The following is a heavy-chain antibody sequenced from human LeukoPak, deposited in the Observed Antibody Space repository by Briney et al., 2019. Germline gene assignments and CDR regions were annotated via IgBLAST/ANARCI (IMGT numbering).Heavy chain of an antibody. J-gene: IGHJ4*02. Sequence: PGGSLRLSCAASGFSFGNYWMKWVRQDPVKGLEWVSAISGSGGSTYYADSVKGRFTISRDNSKNTLYLQMNSLKFEDTAVYHCARESLNVDTAWGYWGQGTLVTVSS. CDR3: ARESLNVDTAWGY. D-gene: IGHD5-18*01. CDR1: GFSFGNYW. CDR2: ISGSGGST. V-gene: IGHV3-23*01.